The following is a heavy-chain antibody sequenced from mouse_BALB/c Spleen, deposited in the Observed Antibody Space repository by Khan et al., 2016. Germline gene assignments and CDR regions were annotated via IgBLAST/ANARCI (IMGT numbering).Heavy chain of an antibody. J-gene: IGHJ3*01. CDR1: GYTFSSYR. CDR2: IFPGSGST. CDR3: ARGAY. V-gene: IGHV1-9*01. Sequence: QVQLQQSGPELMKPGASVKISCKATGYTFSSYRIEWVKQGPGHGLEWIGEIFPGSGSTNYTDNFQVTATFHADTFSNTAYRQRRSLTAEDSAVEYCARGAYCGQGTLVTGSA.